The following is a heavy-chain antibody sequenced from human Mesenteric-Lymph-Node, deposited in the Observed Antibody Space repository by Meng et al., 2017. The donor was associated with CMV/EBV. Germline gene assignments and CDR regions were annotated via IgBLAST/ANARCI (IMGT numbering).Heavy chain of an antibody. Sequence: SGDSISSGSHFWTWIRQPPGKGLEWIGYIYYSGTTNYNPSLKSRVTISVDTSNNQFSLKLASVTAADTALYFCARDTMRASRPYFFDYWGQGILVTVSS. J-gene: IGHJ4*02. CDR2: IYYSGTT. CDR1: GDSISSGSHF. V-gene: IGHV4-61*01. CDR3: ARDTMRASRPYFFDY. D-gene: IGHD2-2*01.